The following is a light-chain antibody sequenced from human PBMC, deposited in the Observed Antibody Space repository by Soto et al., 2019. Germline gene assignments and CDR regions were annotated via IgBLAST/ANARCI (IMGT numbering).Light chain of an antibody. J-gene: IGLJ1*01. V-gene: IGLV2-14*01. CDR2: DVS. Sequence: QSALTQPASVSGSPGQSITISCTGTSSDVGGYNYVSWYQQHPGKAPKLLIYDVSNRPSGVSNRFSGSKSGNTASLTISGLQAEDEADYYCNSYASSRSYVFGTGTKLTV. CDR1: SSDVGGYNY. CDR3: NSYASSRSYV.